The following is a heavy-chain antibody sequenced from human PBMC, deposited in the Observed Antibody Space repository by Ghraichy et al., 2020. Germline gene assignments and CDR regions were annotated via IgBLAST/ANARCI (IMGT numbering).Heavy chain of an antibody. J-gene: IGHJ4*02. CDR1: GGSFSGYY. V-gene: IGHV4-34*01. Sequence: SETLSLTCAVYGGSFSGYYWSWIRQPPGKGLEWIGEINHSGSTNYNPSLKSRVTISVDTSKNQFSLKLSSVTAADTAVYYCARGGYDFWSGYSVEFFDYWGQGTLVTVSS. CDR3: ARGGYDFWSGYSVEFFDY. CDR2: INHSGST. D-gene: IGHD3-3*01.